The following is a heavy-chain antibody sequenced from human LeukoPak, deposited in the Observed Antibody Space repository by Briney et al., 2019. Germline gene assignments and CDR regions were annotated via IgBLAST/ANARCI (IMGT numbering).Heavy chain of an antibody. CDR2: ISYDGSNK. J-gene: IGHJ4*02. D-gene: IGHD3-22*01. V-gene: IGHV3-30*04. CDR3: AKDGFRSYYDSSGYYYGFDY. Sequence: GGSLRLSCAASGFTFSSYAMHWVRQAPGKGLEWVAVISYDGSNKYYADSVKGRFTISRDNSKNTLYLQMNSLRAEDTAVYYCAKDGFRSYYDSSGYYYGFDYWGQGTLVTVSS. CDR1: GFTFSSYA.